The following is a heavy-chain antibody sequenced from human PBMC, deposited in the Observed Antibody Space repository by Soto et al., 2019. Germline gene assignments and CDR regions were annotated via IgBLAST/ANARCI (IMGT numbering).Heavy chain of an antibody. Sequence: ASVKVSCKASGYTFTSYGISWVRQAPGQGLEWMGWISAYNGNTNYAQKLQGRVTMTTDTSTSTAYMELRSLRSDDTAVYYCASTKYSSGPGYYFDYWGQGTLVPVSS. D-gene: IGHD6-19*01. CDR2: ISAYNGNT. V-gene: IGHV1-18*01. CDR3: ASTKYSSGPGYYFDY. CDR1: GYTFTSYG. J-gene: IGHJ4*02.